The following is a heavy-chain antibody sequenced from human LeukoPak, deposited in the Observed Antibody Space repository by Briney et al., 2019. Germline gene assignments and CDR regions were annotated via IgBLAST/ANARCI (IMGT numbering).Heavy chain of an antibody. CDR1: GYTFTSYG. D-gene: IGHD2-2*01. Sequence: ASVKVSCKASGYTFTSYGISWVRQAPGQGLEWMGWISAYNSNTNYAQKLQGRVTMTTDTSTSTAYMELRSLTSDDTAVYYCARESYCSSTSCYSDYYYYGMDVWGQGTTVTVSS. V-gene: IGHV1-18*01. CDR3: ARESYCSSTSCYSDYYYYGMDV. CDR2: ISAYNSNT. J-gene: IGHJ6*02.